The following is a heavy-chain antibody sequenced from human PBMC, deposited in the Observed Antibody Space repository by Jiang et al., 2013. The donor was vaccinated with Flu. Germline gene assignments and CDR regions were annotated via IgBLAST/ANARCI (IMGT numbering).Heavy chain of an antibody. V-gene: IGHV4-39*07. D-gene: IGHD3-10*01. CDR2: INYRGST. CDR3: ARRGDFGDRWYYDL. Sequence: GSGLVKPSETLSLTCAVTGDFISSRRYYWGWIRQPPGKGLEWIGNINYRGSTFYNLSLKSRVTISVDTSENHFSLRLTSVTAADTAVYYCARRGDFGDRWYYDLWGRGTLVTVSS. J-gene: IGHJ2*01. CDR1: GDFISSRRYY.